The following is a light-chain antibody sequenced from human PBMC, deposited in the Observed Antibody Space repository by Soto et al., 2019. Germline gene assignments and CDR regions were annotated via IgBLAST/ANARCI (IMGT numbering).Light chain of an antibody. V-gene: IGKV3-20*01. CDR1: QSVSSSY. CDR2: GAS. CDR3: QHYGSSPPS. J-gene: IGKJ1*01. Sequence: EIVLTQSPGTLSLSPGERATLSCRASQSVSSSYLAWYQQKPGQAPRLLIYGASSRATGIADRFSGSGSGTDFTLTISRLEPDDCAEYYCQHYGSSPPSFGQGTKVEV.